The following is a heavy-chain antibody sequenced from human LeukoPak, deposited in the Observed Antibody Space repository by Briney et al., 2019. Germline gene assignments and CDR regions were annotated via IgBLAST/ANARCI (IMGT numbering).Heavy chain of an antibody. CDR2: ISYDGSNK. CDR3: AKEDTAMEDYYGMDV. J-gene: IGHJ6*02. V-gene: IGHV3-30*18. Sequence: GGSLRLSCAASGFTFSSYSMNWFRQAPGKGLEWVAVISYDGSNKYYADSVKGRFTISRDNSKNTLYPQMNSLRAEDTAVYYCAKEDTAMEDYYGMDVWGQGTTVTVSS. D-gene: IGHD5-18*01. CDR1: GFTFSSYS.